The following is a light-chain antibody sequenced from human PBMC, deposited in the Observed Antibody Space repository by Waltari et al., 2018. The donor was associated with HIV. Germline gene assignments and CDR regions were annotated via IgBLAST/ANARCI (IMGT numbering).Light chain of an antibody. Sequence: EIVMTQSPVTLSVSPGERATLSCRASHSISSNLAWYQHKSGQAPRLLIYGASTRATDIPARFSGSGSGTEFTLTISSLQSEDFAVYFCQQYSNWPPLTFGGGTKVEIK. J-gene: IGKJ4*01. CDR1: HSISSN. CDR2: GAS. CDR3: QQYSNWPPLT. V-gene: IGKV3-15*01.